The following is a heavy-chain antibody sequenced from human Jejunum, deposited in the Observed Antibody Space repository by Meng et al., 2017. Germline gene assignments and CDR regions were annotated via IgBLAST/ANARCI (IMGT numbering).Heavy chain of an antibody. V-gene: IGHV2-5*01. CDR1: GFSLSTSGVA. Sequence: SGPTLVNPTQTLTLTCTFSGFSLSTSGVAVGWIRQPPGKALEWLALIYGNDDKRYSPSLNTRVTITKDTSKNQVVLTMTNMDPVDTGTYYCAHRQKSTFDFWGQGTMVTVSS. CDR2: IYGNDDK. J-gene: IGHJ3*01. D-gene: IGHD6-6*01. CDR3: AHRQKSTFDF.